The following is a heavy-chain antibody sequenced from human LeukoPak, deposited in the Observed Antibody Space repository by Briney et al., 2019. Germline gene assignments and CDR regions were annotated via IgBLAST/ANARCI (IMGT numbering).Heavy chain of an antibody. J-gene: IGHJ5*02. V-gene: IGHV3-23*01. CDR1: GFAFSGNA. Sequence: PGGSLRLSCVASGFAFSGNAISSVRQAPGKWMEWVTFISGSGGSTNYADSVKGRFTISRDNSKNTLYLQMNSLRAEDTAVYYCAKGSGSGSYGFDPWGQGTLVTVSS. CDR2: ISGSGGST. CDR3: AKGSGSGSYGFDP. D-gene: IGHD3-10*01.